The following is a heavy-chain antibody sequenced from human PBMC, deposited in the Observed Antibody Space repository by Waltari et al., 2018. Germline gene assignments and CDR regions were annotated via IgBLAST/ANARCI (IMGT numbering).Heavy chain of an antibody. CDR1: GGSFSGYY. D-gene: IGHD3-16*01. J-gene: IGHJ4*02. V-gene: IGHV4-34*01. Sequence: QVQLQQWGAGLLKPSETLSLTCAVYGGSFSGYYWSWIRQPPGKGQEWMGENTHSVSPSDNPSLESRVTNSLEPAKNQFSLRLSSVTASDTAVYYCARSAGPPQHQRGEDYWGQGTLVTVSS. CDR3: ARSAGPPQHQRGEDY. CDR2: NTHSVSP.